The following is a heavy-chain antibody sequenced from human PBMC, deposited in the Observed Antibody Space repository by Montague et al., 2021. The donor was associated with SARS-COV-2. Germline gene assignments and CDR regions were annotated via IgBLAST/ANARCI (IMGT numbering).Heavy chain of an antibody. J-gene: IGHJ4*02. CDR2: IFHSGNT. D-gene: IGHD1/OR15-1a*01. V-gene: IGHV4-59*11. CDR1: GGSLSGHH. CDR3: ARLNWDNDSVFDS. Sequence: SETLSLTCTVSGGSLSGHHWSWIRQPPGKGLEWIGYIFHSGNTNYNPSLKSRVTITVDTSKNQFSLRLTSVTAADTAVCYCARLNWDNDSVFDSWGQGAVVAVSS.